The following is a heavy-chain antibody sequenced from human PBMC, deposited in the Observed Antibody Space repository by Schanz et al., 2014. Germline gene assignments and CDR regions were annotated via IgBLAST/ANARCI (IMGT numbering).Heavy chain of an antibody. V-gene: IGHV1-46*03. CDR1: GYTFTNFY. CDR2: INPSGGST. CDR3: ARDGVDAAAGGNY. D-gene: IGHD6-13*01. J-gene: IGHJ4*02. Sequence: QVQLVQSGTEVKKPGASVKVSCKASGYTFTNFYIHWVRQAPGQGLEWVGIINPSGGSTTYAQKCQGRVTMTRDTSTSTVYMELSSLRSEDTAVYYCARDGVDAAAGGNYWGQGTLVTVSS.